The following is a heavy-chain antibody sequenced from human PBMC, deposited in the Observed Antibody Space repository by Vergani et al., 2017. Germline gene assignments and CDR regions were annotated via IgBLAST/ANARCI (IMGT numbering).Heavy chain of an antibody. J-gene: IGHJ5*02. D-gene: IGHD6-13*01. CDR3: ATLPLQTQQQVTS. Sequence: QVQLVESGGGVVQPGTSLRLSCVVSGFALNRHAMYWVRQAPGKGLEWVVGISFDGTNEYYPDLVKGRFTISRDDSRNSLYLQMNSLKTEDTAVYYCATLPLQTQQQVTSWGQGTLVTVSS. CDR1: GFALNRHA. V-gene: IGHV3-30-3*01. CDR2: ISFDGTNE.